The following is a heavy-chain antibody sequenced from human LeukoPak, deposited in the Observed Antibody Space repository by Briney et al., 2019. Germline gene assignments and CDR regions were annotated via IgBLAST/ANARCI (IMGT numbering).Heavy chain of an antibody. CDR2: ISSDGTNK. V-gene: IGHV3-30-3*01. Sequence: GGSLRLSCAASGFTFSGYALHWVRQATGKGLEWVAVISSDGTNKYYADSVRGRFTISRDNSNNTLYLQMNNLRVEDSAVFYCARGSYGDYEYWGQGILVTVFS. D-gene: IGHD4-17*01. CDR1: GFTFSGYA. CDR3: ARGSYGDYEY. J-gene: IGHJ4*02.